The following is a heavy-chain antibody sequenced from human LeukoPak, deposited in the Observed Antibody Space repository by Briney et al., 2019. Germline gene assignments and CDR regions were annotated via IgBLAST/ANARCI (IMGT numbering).Heavy chain of an antibody. CDR2: VYHSGST. V-gene: IGHV4-38-2*02. J-gene: IGHJ4*02. CDR3: ARDKDYYDSSGYLY. Sequence: PSETLSLTCNVSNFSISSGYYWGWIRKPQGKGLEWMGSVYHSGSTYYNPSLKSRVTSSVDTSKNQFSLKLKSVTAADTAVYYCARDKDYYDSSGYLYWGQGILVTVSS. CDR1: NFSISSGYY. D-gene: IGHD3-22*01.